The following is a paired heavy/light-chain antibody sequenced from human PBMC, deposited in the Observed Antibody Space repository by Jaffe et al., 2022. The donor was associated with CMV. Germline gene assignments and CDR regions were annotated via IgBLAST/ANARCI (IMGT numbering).Light chain of an antibody. J-gene: IGKJ5*01. CDR1: QGISSY. V-gene: IGKV1-8*01. CDR2: AAS. Sequence: AIRITQSPSSLSASTGDRVTITCRASQGISSYLAWYQQKPGKAPKLLIYAASTLQSGVPSRFSGSGSGTDFTLTISCLQSEDFATYYCQQYYSYLSFGQGTRLEIK. CDR3: QQYYSYLS.
Heavy chain of an antibody. J-gene: IGHJ2*01. CDR1: GGSISSSSYY. Sequence: QLQLQESGPGLVKPSETLSLTCTVSGGSISSSSYYWGWIRQPPGKGLEWIGSIYYSGSTYYNPSLKSRVTISVDTSKNQFSLKLSSVTAADTAVYYCARRRDILTGYPRSYWYFDLWGRGTLVTVSS. CDR2: IYYSGST. D-gene: IGHD3-9*01. CDR3: ARRRDILTGYPRSYWYFDL. V-gene: IGHV4-39*01.